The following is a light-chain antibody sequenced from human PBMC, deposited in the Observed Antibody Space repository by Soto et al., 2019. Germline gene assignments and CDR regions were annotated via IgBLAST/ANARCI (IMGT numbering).Light chain of an antibody. CDR1: QSVSSY. J-gene: IGKJ4*01. CDR2: AAF. Sequence: EIVLTQSPATLSLSPGERATLSCRASQSVSSYLAWYEQKPGQAPRLLIYAAFNRATGIPARFSGSGSGTDFALTISSLEPEDFAVYYCQQRSDWLLTFGGGTKVEIK. CDR3: QQRSDWLLT. V-gene: IGKV3-11*01.